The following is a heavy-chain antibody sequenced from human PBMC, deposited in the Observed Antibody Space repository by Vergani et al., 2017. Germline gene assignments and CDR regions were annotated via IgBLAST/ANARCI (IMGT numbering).Heavy chain of an antibody. CDR1: GFTFSASA. CDR2: IRSKGNNYAT. CDR3: TRPRGYGSGTYYDY. V-gene: IGHV3-73*02. J-gene: IGHJ4*02. D-gene: IGHD3-10*01. Sequence: EVQLVESGGGLVQPGGSLKLSCAASGFTFSASAMHWVRQAPGKGLEWIGRIRSKGNNYATTYAASVTGRFSISRDDSKNTAYLQMNSLKTEDTAVYYCTRPRGYGSGTYYDYWGQGTLVTVSS.